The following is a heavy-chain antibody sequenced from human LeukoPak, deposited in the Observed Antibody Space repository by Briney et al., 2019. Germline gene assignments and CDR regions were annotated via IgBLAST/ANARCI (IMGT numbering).Heavy chain of an antibody. CDR2: IKQDGSEK. J-gene: IGHJ1*01. V-gene: IGHV3-7*01. Sequence: PGGSLRLSCAASGFTFSSYWMSWVRQAPGKGLEWVANIKQDGSEKYYVDSVKGRFTTSRDNAKNSLYLQMNSLRAEDTAVYYCARDRYSSGWYDEYFQHWGQGTLVTVSS. CDR1: GFTFSSYW. CDR3: ARDRYSSGWYDEYFQH. D-gene: IGHD6-19*01.